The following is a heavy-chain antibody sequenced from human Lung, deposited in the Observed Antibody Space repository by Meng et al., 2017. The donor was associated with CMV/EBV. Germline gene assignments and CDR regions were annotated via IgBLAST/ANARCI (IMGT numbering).Heavy chain of an antibody. CDR1: GGSISSSSYY. Sequence: LXXTVSGGSISSSSYYWGWIRQPPGKGLEWIGSIYYSGSTYYNPSLKSRVTISVDTSKNQFSLKLSSVTAADTAVYYCASPREGVRAFDICGQGTMVTVSS. V-gene: IGHV4-39*01. D-gene: IGHD1-1*01. CDR2: IYYSGST. J-gene: IGHJ3*02. CDR3: ASPREGVRAFDI.